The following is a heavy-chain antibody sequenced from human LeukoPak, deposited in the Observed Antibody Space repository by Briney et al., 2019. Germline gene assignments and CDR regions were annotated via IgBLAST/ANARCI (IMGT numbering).Heavy chain of an antibody. CDR2: IFYSGST. J-gene: IGHJ4*02. D-gene: IGHD2-15*01. Sequence: KPSETLSLTCTVSGGSISSYYWSWIRQPPGKGLEWIGYIFYSGSTNYSPSLKSRVTISVDTSKNQFSLKLNPVTAADTALYYCAREGSYCSGGSCYILSPRYYFDYWGQGTLVTVSS. CDR3: AREGSYCSGGSCYILSPRYYFDY. V-gene: IGHV4-59*01. CDR1: GGSISSYY.